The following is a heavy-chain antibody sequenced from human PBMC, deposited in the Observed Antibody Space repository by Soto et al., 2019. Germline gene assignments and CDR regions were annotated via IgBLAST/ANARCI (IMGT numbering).Heavy chain of an antibody. V-gene: IGHV3-30*19. D-gene: IGHD3-16*01. CDR3: ARWGTTGGLDV. CDR1: GFTFRSYV. J-gene: IGHJ1*01. CDR2: TSYDGSDK. Sequence: QVQLVESGGGVVQPGTSLRVSCVGSGFTFRSYVIHWVRQAPGKGLEWVALTSYDGSDKYYGDSVRGRFTISRDNSRNTVALQMDSLRLEDTAFYYCARWGTTGGLDVWGQGTLVSVSS.